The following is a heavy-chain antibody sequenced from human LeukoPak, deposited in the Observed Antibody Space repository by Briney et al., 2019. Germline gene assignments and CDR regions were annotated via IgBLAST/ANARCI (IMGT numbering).Heavy chain of an antibody. CDR1: GGSISSYY. V-gene: IGHV4-59*01. CDR3: ARGLKAGKGSGSYSVTPWDY. CDR2: IYYSGST. D-gene: IGHD3-10*01. Sequence: PSETLSLTCTVSGGSISSYYWSWIRQPPGKGLEWIGYIYYSGSTNYNPSLKSRVTISVDTSKNQFSLKLSSVTAADTAVYYCARGLKAGKGSGSYSVTPWDYWGQGTLVTVSS. J-gene: IGHJ4*02.